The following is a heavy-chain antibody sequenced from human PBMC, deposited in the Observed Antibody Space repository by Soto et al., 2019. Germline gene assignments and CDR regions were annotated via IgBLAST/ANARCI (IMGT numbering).Heavy chain of an antibody. CDR3: ARDDSGWSVY. CDR1: GFTFSDYW. D-gene: IGHD6-19*01. Sequence: EVQLVESGGGLVQPGGSLRISCAASGFTFSDYWMSWFRQAPGKGLEWVANMKQDGSEKFYVDSVKGRLSISRDNAKEALFLQMNSLRDEDTAVYYCARDDSGWSVYWGQGTLVTVSS. J-gene: IGHJ4*02. CDR2: MKQDGSEK. V-gene: IGHV3-7*04.